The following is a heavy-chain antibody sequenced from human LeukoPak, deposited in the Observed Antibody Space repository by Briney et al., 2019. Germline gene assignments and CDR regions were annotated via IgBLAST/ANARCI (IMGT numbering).Heavy chain of an antibody. CDR1: GGSFSGYY. CDR2: INHSGST. Sequence: SETLSLTCAVYGGSFSGYYWSWIRQPPGKGLEWIGEINHSGSTNYNPSLKSRVTISVDTSKNQFSLKLSSVTAADTAVYYCARVGFGNTPHPIDYWGQGTLVTVSS. V-gene: IGHV4-34*01. D-gene: IGHD4-23*01. J-gene: IGHJ4*02. CDR3: ARVGFGNTPHPIDY.